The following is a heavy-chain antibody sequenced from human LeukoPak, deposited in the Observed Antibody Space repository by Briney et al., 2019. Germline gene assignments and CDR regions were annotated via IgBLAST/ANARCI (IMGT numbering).Heavy chain of an antibody. V-gene: IGHV3-23*01. D-gene: IGHD6-13*01. CDR2: ISGSGGST. CDR3: TKDHTIAAAAMGDFDY. CDR1: GFTFSSYA. J-gene: IGHJ4*02. Sequence: PGGSLRLSCAASGFTFSSYAMSWVRQAPGKGLEWVSAISGSGGSTYYADSVKGRFTISRDNSKNTLYLQMNSLRAEDTAVYYCTKDHTIAAAAMGDFDYWGQGTLVTVSS.